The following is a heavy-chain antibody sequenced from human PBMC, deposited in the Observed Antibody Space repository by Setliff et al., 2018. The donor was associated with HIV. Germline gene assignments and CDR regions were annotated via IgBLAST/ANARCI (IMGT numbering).Heavy chain of an antibody. D-gene: IGHD2-2*01. CDR1: GGSISSYY. CDR3: ARGFDYAQRPPLYYFDY. J-gene: IGHJ4*02. V-gene: IGHV4-39*07. Sequence: PSETLSLTCTVSGGSISSYYWGWIRQPPGKRLEWIGSIYYSGNTYYNPSLKSRVTISVDTSKNQFFLNLSSVTAADTAVYYCARGFDYAQRPPLYYFDYWGQGTLVTVSS. CDR2: IYYSGNT.